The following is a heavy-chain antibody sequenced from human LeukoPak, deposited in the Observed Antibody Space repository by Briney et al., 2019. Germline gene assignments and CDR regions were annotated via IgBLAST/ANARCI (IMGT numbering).Heavy chain of an antibody. D-gene: IGHD6-13*01. CDR1: GLTSSTYT. CDR2: ILISGTYI. V-gene: IGHV3-21*01. CDR3: ARDWGAAAVLYAPWYFDL. Sequence: GGSLRLSSAASGLTSSTYTMTWARHARLKGLEWVSSILISGTYIFYADSVKGRFTISRDNAKDSLYLQMNSLRAEDTAVYFCARDWGAAAVLYAPWYFDLWGRGTLVTVSS. J-gene: IGHJ2*01.